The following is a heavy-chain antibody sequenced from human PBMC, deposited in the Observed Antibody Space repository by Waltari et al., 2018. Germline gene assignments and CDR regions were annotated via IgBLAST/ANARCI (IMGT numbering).Heavy chain of an antibody. CDR3: ARDVDYYDSSGSPNVIGY. J-gene: IGHJ4*02. D-gene: IGHD3-22*01. CDR2: FLPILGTA. CDR1: GGSFSSYA. V-gene: IGHV1-69*01. Sequence: QVQLVQSGAEVKKPGSSVKVSCKASGGSFSSYAISWVRQAPGQGLEWMGGFLPILGTANYAQTFQGRVTITADESTSTAYMELCSLRSDDTAVYYCARDVDYYDSSGSPNVIGYWGQGTLVTVSS.